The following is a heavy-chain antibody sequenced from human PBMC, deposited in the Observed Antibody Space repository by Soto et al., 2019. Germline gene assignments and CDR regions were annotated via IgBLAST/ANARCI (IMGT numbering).Heavy chain of an antibody. D-gene: IGHD3-10*01. V-gene: IGHV4-30-4*01. CDR3: ARIRVLWFGEPNMGFDY. CDR1: GGSISSGDYY. CDR2: IYYSGST. J-gene: IGHJ4*02. Sequence: SETLSLTCTVSGGSISSGDYYWSWIRQPPGKGLEWIGYIYYSGSTYYNPSLKSRVTISVDTSKNQFSLKLSSVTAADTAVYYCARIRVLWFGEPNMGFDYWGEGTLVSVSS.